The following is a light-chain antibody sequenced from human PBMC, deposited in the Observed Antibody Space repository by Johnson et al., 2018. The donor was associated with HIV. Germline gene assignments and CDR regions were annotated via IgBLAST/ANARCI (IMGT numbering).Light chain of an antibody. V-gene: IGLV1-51*01. CDR2: DND. J-gene: IGLJ1*01. Sequence: QSVLTQPPSVSAAPGQKVTISCSGSSSNIGNNDVSWYQQLPGTAPKLLIYDNDKRPLGIPDRFSGSKSGTSATLGITGLQTGDEADYYCGTWDNSLVPVYVFGTATKVSVL. CDR1: SSNIGNND. CDR3: GTWDNSLVPVYV.